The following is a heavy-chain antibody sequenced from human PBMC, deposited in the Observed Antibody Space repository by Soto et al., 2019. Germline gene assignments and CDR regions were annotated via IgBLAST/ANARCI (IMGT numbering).Heavy chain of an antibody. J-gene: IGHJ3*02. V-gene: IGHV3-23*01. CDR1: GFTFSTYA. Sequence: EGQLLESGGGLVQPGGSLRVSCAASGFTFSTYAMNWVRQAPGKGLEWVSAISANGAYTYYADSVKGRFTISRDNSVNALYLQMNSVRIEDTALYYCAHPRGYGVFDAYDIWGQGTMVTVSS. D-gene: IGHD2-8*01. CDR3: AHPRGYGVFDAYDI. CDR2: ISANGAYT.